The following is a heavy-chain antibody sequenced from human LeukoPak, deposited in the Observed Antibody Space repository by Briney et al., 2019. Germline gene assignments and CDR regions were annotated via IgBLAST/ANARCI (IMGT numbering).Heavy chain of an antibody. D-gene: IGHD2-8*01. Sequence: GASVKVSCKASGYTFTSNALGWVRQAPGQGLEWMGWINTNTGNPTYAQGFTGRFVFPLDTSDNTAYLQISSLQAEDTAVYSCASFFCTSALCYYLDYWGQGTLVTVSS. CDR3: ASFFCTSALCYYLDY. J-gene: IGHJ4*02. V-gene: IGHV7-4-1*02. CDR2: INTNTGNP. CDR1: GYTFTSNA.